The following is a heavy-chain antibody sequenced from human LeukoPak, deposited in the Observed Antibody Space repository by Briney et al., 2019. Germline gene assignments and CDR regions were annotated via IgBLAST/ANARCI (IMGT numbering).Heavy chain of an antibody. V-gene: IGHV1-8*03. CDR3: ARAYRWQPRPRNWFDP. J-gene: IGHJ5*02. Sequence: ASVKVSCKASGYTFTSYDINWVRQATGQGLEWMGWMNPNSGNTGYAQKFQGRVTITRNTSISTAYMELGSLRSEDTAVYYCARAYRWQPRPRNWFDPWGQGTLVTVSS. CDR1: GYTFTSYD. CDR2: MNPNSGNT. D-gene: IGHD2-15*01.